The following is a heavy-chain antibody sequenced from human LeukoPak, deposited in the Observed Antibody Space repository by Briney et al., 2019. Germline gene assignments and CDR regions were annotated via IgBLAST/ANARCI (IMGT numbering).Heavy chain of an antibody. Sequence: SEILSLTCAVYGGSFSGFYWSWIRQPPGKGLEWIGEINHSGSTNYNPSLKSRVTISVDTSKNQFSLKLSSVTAADTAVYYCARARTMVTTPPQIDYWGQGTLVTVSS. V-gene: IGHV4-34*01. CDR3: ARARTMVTTPPQIDY. CDR2: INHSGST. CDR1: GGSFSGFY. D-gene: IGHD4-17*01. J-gene: IGHJ4*02.